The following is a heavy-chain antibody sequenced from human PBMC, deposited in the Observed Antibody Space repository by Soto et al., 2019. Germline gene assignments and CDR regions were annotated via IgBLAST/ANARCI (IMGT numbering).Heavy chain of an antibody. V-gene: IGHV1-69*13. D-gene: IGHD6-13*01. CDR2: IIPIFGTA. CDR3: ARGHSSSWSTAEYFQH. CDR1: GGTFSSYA. J-gene: IGHJ1*01. Sequence: SVKVSCKASGGTFSSYAISWVRQAPGQGLEWMGGIIPIFGTANYAQKFQGRVTITADESTSTAYMELSSLRSGDTAVYYCARGHSSSWSTAEYFQHWGQGTLVTVSS.